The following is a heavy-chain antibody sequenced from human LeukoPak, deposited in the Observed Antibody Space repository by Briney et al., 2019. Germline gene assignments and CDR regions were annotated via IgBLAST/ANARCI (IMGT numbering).Heavy chain of an antibody. D-gene: IGHD2-2*01. Sequence: SPRLSCAASGLTLSSDAMHWGGQSPGQRLGALAVISYDGSNKYYADSVKGRFTISRDNSKNTLYLQMNSLRAEDTAVYYCAREVGLYQLLQRGYFDYWGQGTLVTVSS. V-gene: IGHV3-30-3*01. J-gene: IGHJ4*02. CDR2: ISYDGSNK. CDR3: AREVGLYQLLQRGYFDY. CDR1: GLTLSSDA.